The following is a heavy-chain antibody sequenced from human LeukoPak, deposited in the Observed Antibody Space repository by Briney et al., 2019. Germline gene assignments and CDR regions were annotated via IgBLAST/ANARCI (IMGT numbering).Heavy chain of an antibody. CDR2: ISSSSSYI. CDR1: GFTFSSYS. CDR3: ARGLAPVDY. V-gene: IGHV3-21*04. Sequence: GGSLRLSCAASGFTFSSYSMNWVRQAPGKGLEWVSSISSSSSYIYYADSVKGRFTISRDNSKNTLYLQMNSLRAEDTAVYYCARGLAPVDYWGQGTLVTVSS. D-gene: IGHD3-22*01. J-gene: IGHJ4*02.